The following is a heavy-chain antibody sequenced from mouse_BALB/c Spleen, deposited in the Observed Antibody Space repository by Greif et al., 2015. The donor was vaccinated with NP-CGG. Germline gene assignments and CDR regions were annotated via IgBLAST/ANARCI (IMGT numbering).Heavy chain of an antibody. CDR3: ARSITTVPWYFDV. V-gene: IGHV1-54*03. Sequence: VQLQQSGAELVRPGTSVKVSCKASGYAFTNYLIEWVKQRPGQGLEWIGVINPGSGGTNYNEKFKGKATLTADKSSSTACMQLSSLTSDDSAVYFRARSITTVPWYFDVWGAGTTVTVSS. J-gene: IGHJ1*01. CDR2: INPGSGGT. D-gene: IGHD1-1*01. CDR1: GYAFTNYL.